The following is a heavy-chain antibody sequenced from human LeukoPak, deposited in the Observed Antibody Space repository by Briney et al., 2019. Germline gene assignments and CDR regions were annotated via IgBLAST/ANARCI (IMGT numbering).Heavy chain of an antibody. J-gene: IGHJ4*02. CDR2: ISSSGGSP. D-gene: IGHD3-22*01. Sequence: GGSLRLSCAASGFTFSSHAMTWVRQAPGKGLEWVSGISSSGGSPNYADSVTGRFTISRDNSKNTLYLQMNSLRAEDTAVYYCAKERDYYDSSGYVDYWGQGTLVTVSS. V-gene: IGHV3-23*01. CDR3: AKERDYYDSSGYVDY. CDR1: GFTFSSHA.